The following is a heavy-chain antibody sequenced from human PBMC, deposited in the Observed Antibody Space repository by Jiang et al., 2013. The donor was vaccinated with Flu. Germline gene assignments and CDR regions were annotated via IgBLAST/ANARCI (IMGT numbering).Heavy chain of an antibody. V-gene: IGHV5-51*01. CDR1: SYW. D-gene: IGHD3-9*01. CDR2: IYPGDSDT. J-gene: IGHJ3*02. CDR3: ARGLILTGYLDAFDI. Sequence: SYWIGWVRQMPGKAWSGWGVIYPGDSDTRYSPSFQGQVTISADKSISTAYLQWSSLKASDTAMYYCARGLILTGYLDAFDIWGQGTMVTVSS.